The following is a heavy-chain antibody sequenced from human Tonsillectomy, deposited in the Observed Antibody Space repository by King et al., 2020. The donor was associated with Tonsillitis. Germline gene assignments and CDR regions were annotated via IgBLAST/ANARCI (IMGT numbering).Heavy chain of an antibody. Sequence: VQLVESGGGLVQPGGSLRLSCAASGFTFSSYAMSWVRQAPGKGLEWVSSINYSGDSTYFADSVKGRFTISRDNSKNTLYLQMNSLRAADTAVYYCAKATYVWGTYSDSWGEGTLVAVSS. J-gene: IGHJ4*02. CDR2: INYSGDST. CDR1: GFTFSSYA. D-gene: IGHD3-16*01. V-gene: IGHV3-23*04. CDR3: AKATYVWGTYSDS.